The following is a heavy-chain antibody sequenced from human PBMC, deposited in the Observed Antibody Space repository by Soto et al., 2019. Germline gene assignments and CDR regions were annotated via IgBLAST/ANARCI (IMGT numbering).Heavy chain of an antibody. D-gene: IGHD6-13*01. J-gene: IGHJ4*02. CDR2: ISGSGHST. V-gene: IGHV3-23*01. CDR3: AKGTSVSWYVFDY. CDR1: GFTFSNYA. Sequence: EVQLLESGGGLVQPGGSLRLSCAASGFTFSNYAMSWVRQAPGKGLEWVSTISGSGHSTYYADSVKGRFTISRDNSKNTLYLQMNSLRAEDTAVYYCAKGTSVSWYVFDYWGRGTLVTVST.